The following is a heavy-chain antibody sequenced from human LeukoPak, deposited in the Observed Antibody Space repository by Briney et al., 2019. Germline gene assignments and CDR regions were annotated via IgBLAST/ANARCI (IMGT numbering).Heavy chain of an antibody. D-gene: IGHD3-16*01. CDR3: CGGYYYYYMDV. CDR1: GGSISSSSYY. V-gene: IGHV4-61*02. J-gene: IGHJ6*03. CDR2: IYTSGST. Sequence: SETLSLTCTVSGGSISSSSYYWSWIRQPAGKGLEWIGRIYTSGSTNYNPSLKSRVTMSVDTSKNQFSLKLSSVTAADTAVYYCCGGYYYYYMDVWGKGTTVTVSS.